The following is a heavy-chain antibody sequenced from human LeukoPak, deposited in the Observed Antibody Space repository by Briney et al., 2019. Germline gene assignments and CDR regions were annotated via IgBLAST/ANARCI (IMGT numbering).Heavy chain of an antibody. CDR1: GFTVSSNY. Sequence: GGSLRLSCAASGFTVSSNYMSWVRQAPGKGLEWVSVIYSGGSTYYADSVKGRFTISRDNSKNTLYLQMNSLRAEDTAVYYCARDGGRVWGSYRYWGQGTLVTVSS. CDR2: IYSGGST. V-gene: IGHV3-66*01. J-gene: IGHJ4*02. D-gene: IGHD3-16*02. CDR3: ARDGGRVWGSYRY.